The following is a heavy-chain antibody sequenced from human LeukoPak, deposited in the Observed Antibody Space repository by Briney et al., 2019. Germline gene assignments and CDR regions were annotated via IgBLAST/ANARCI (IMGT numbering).Heavy chain of an antibody. CDR1: GGSISSYY. CDR3: ARYYDFWSGYYNWFDP. J-gene: IGHJ5*02. V-gene: IGHV4-59*01. CDR2: IYYSGST. Sequence: SETLSLTCTVSGGSISSYYWSWIRQPPGKGLEGIGYIYYSGSTNYNPSLRSRVTISVDTSKNQFSLKLSSVTAADTAVYYCARYYDFWSGYYNWFDPWGQGTLVTVSS. D-gene: IGHD3-3*01.